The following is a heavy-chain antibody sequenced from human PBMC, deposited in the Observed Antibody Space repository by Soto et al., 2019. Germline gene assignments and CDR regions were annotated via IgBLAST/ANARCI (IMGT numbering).Heavy chain of an antibody. CDR2: IIPIFGTA. CDR3: GGGGMGADSGSGYWGGDY. CDR1: GGTFSSYA. J-gene: IGHJ4*02. D-gene: IGHD6-13*01. V-gene: IGHV1-69*01. Sequence: QVQLVQSGAEVKKPGSSVKVSCKASGGTFSSYAISWVRQAPGQGLEWMGGIIPIFGTANYAQKFQGRVTMPAGDSTRHADVELRIWGSESGAVVSGGGGGMGADSGSGYWGGDYWGQGTQVTVSS.